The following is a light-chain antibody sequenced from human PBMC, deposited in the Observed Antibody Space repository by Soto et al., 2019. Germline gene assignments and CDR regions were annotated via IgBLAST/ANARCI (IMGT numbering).Light chain of an antibody. J-gene: IGKJ5*01. V-gene: IGKV3-15*01. Sequence: DGLCLSPVDSPTIKCRASQTVSRNLAWYQQRPGQAPRLLIYDISNRATGVPAMFSGSGSETECTAVSRILLNHDSAVSCAQQNNDWPSFGEGTRLEIK. CDR3: QQNNDWPS. CDR1: QTVSRN. CDR2: DIS.